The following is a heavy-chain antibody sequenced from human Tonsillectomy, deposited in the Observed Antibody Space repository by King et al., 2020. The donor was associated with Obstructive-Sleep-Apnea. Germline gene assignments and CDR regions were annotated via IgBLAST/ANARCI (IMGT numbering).Heavy chain of an antibody. CDR2: VNHGGST. J-gene: IGHJ6*02. CDR3: ARGEVGAATNYYYYDLDV. V-gene: IGHV4-34*01. Sequence: VQLQQWGAGLLKPSETLSLTCAVYGGSFSGYYWTWIRQPPGKGLEWIGEVNHGGSTNYNPSLKSQVTISVDTSKNQFSLKVSSVTAADTAVYYCARGEVGAATNYYYYDLDVWGQGTTVTVSS. D-gene: IGHD1-26*01. CDR1: GGSFSGYY.